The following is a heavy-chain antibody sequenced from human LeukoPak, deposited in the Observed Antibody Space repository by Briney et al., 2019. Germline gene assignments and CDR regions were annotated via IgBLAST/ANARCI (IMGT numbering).Heavy chain of an antibody. Sequence: GGSLRLSCAVSGFSVSGYWMTWVRQAPGKGLEWVANIKQDGSEKNYVDSVKGRFTISRDNAENSLFLQMNSLRVEDTAVYYCARWATSFDFWGQGTLVTVSS. D-gene: IGHD6-6*01. V-gene: IGHV3-7*01. CDR1: GFSVSGYW. J-gene: IGHJ4*02. CDR3: ARWATSFDF. CDR2: IKQDGSEK.